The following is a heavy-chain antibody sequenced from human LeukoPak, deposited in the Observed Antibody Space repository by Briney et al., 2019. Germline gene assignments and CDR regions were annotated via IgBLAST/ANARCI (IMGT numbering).Heavy chain of an antibody. CDR2: IIPIFGTA. V-gene: IGHV1-69*13. J-gene: IGHJ5*02. CDR3: ARDRADYAPASGWFDP. CDR1: GGTFSSYA. Sequence: SVKVSCKASGGTFSSYAISWVRQAPGRGLEWMGGIIPIFGTANYAQKFQGRVTITADESTSTAYMELSSLRSEDTAVYYCARDRADYAPASGWFDPWGQGTLVTVSS. D-gene: IGHD4-17*01.